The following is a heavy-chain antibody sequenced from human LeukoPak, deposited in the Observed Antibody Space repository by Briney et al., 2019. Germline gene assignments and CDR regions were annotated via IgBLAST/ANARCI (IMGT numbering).Heavy chain of an antibody. V-gene: IGHV4-39*01. Sequence: SQTLSLTCTVSGGSFSSSSYYWAWIRQPPGQGLEWIGSIYYSGSTYHNPSLKSRVTISVDTSKNQFSLRLSSVTAADTAVYYCARHGRRRIGLTMIVVYYFDYWGQGTLVTVSS. CDR3: ARHGRRRIGLTMIVVYYFDY. D-gene: IGHD3-22*01. CDR1: GGSFSSSSYY. CDR2: IYYSGST. J-gene: IGHJ4*02.